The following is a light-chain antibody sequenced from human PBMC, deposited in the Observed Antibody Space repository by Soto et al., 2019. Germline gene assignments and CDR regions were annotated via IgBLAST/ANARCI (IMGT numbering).Light chain of an antibody. CDR3: MQALQAPLT. J-gene: IGKJ4*01. Sequence: DVVMAQSPLSLPVTPGEPASISCRSSQSLLHSNGYNYLDCYLQKPGQSPQLLSYLGSNRASWVPDRFSGSGSGTDFTLKISRVEAEDVGVYYCMQALQAPLTFGEGTKVEIK. CDR1: QSLLHSNGYNY. V-gene: IGKV2-28*01. CDR2: LGS.